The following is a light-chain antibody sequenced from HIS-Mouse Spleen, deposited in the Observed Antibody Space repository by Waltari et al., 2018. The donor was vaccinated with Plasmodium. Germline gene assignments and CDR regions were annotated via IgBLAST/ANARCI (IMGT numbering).Light chain of an antibody. V-gene: IGKV1-39*01. Sequence: DIQMTPSPSFLSASVGDRVTITCREIQSIRSYLNWYQQKPGKAPKLLIYAASSLQSGVPSRFSGSGSGTDFTLTISSLQPEDFATYYCQQNYNTWTFGQGTKVEIK. CDR2: AAS. CDR3: QQNYNTWT. J-gene: IGKJ1*01. CDR1: QSIRSY.